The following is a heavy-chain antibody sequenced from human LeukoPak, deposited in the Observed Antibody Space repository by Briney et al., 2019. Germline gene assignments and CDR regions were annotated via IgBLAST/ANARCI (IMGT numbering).Heavy chain of an antibody. CDR1: GYSFTNYY. J-gene: IGHJ4*02. V-gene: IGHV1-2*02. CDR2: INPTSGGT. Sequence: ASVKVSCKTSGYSFTNYYIHWVRQAPGQGLEWMGWINPTSGGTEYAQKFQGRVTMTGDTSISTAYMELSGLRSDDTAMYYCARDRGSSWYVDYWGQGTLVTVSS. CDR3: ARDRGSSWYVDY. D-gene: IGHD6-13*01.